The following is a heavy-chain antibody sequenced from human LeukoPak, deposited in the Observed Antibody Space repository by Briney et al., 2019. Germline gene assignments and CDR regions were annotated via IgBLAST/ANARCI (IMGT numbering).Heavy chain of an antibody. V-gene: IGHV4-59*12. D-gene: IGHD2-15*01. J-gene: IGHJ3*02. CDR1: GGSISSYY. Sequence: SETLSLTCTVSGGSISSYYWSWIRQPPGKGLEWTGYIYYSGSTNYNPSLKSRVTISVDTSKNQFSLKLSSVTAVDTAVYYCARTSCSGGRCYYLPPNDAFDIWGQGTMVTVSS. CDR3: ARTSCSGGRCYYLPPNDAFDI. CDR2: IYYSGST.